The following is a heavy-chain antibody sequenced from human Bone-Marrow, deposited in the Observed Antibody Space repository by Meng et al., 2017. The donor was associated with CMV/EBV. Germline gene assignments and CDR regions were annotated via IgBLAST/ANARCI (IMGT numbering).Heavy chain of an antibody. CDR2: IYYSGST. Sequence: SETLSLTCAVYGGSFSGYYWSWIRQPPGKGLEWIGSIYYSGSTYYNPSLKSRLTISVDTSKNQFSLKLNSVTAADTAVYYCARGSTSVTMIVVVITAASLAYDSWGQGTLVTVSS. CDR1: GGSFSGYY. J-gene: IGHJ4*02. CDR3: ARGSTSVTMIVVVITAASLAYDS. D-gene: IGHD3-22*01. V-gene: IGHV4-34*01.